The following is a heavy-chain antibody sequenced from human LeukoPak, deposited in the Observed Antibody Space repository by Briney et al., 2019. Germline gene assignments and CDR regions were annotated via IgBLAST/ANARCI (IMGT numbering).Heavy chain of an antibody. CDR3: AKAGGFGVVTPFDY. D-gene: IGHD3-3*01. J-gene: IGHJ4*02. CDR2: ISGSGAST. Sequence: GGSLRLSCAASGFTFSSYNMNWVRQAPGKGLEWVSTISGSGASTFYADSVKGRFTISRDNSKNTLYMQLNSLRAEDTAVYYCAKAGGFGVVTPFDYWGQGTLVTVSS. CDR1: GFTFSSYN. V-gene: IGHV3-23*01.